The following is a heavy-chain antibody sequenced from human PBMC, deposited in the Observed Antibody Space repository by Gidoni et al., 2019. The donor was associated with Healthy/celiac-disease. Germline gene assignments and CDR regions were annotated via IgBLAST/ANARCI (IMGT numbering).Heavy chain of an antibody. Sequence: QVQLVESGGGVVQPGRSLRLSCAASGFTFSSHVMHWVRQAPGKGLEWVAVIWYDGSNKYYADSVKGRFTISRDNSKNTLYLQMNSLRAEDTAVYYCGRPHMPDSSGRKPYYFDYWGQGTLVTVSS. V-gene: IGHV3-33*01. CDR3: GRPHMPDSSGRKPYYFDY. D-gene: IGHD3-22*01. J-gene: IGHJ4*02. CDR2: IWYDGSNK. CDR1: GFTFSSHV.